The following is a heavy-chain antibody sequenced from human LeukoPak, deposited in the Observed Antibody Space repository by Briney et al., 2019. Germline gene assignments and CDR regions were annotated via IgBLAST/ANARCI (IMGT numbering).Heavy chain of an antibody. V-gene: IGHV3-30-3*01. CDR2: VSNDAYNK. CDR1: GFTFSTYA. J-gene: IGHJ4*02. Sequence: GSLRLSCAASGFTFSTYAMHWVRQAPGKGLEWVAVVSNDAYNKYYSDSVKGRSTISRDNSRNTLYLQMNSLRPEDTAVYYCARDFSGASRIDFWGQGALVSVSS. CDR3: ARDFSGASRIDF. D-gene: IGHD4/OR15-4a*01.